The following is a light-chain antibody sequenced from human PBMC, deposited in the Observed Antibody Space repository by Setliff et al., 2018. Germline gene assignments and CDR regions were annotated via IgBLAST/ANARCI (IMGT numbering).Light chain of an antibody. CDR1: NSDVGGYSY. CDR2: EVS. J-gene: IGLJ1*01. Sequence: QSALAQPPSASGSPGQSVTISCTGTNSDVGGYSYVSWYQQRPGKAPKLLIYEVSKRPSGVPDRFSGSKSGNTAYLTVSGLQAEDEADYYCSSYGGDNNFVFGTGTKVTV. V-gene: IGLV2-8*01. CDR3: SSYGGDNNFV.